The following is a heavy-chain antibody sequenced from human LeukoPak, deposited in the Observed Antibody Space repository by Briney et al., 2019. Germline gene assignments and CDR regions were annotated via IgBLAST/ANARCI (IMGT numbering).Heavy chain of an antibody. CDR3: ARDRWFGELSAAFDI. CDR2: IYYSGST. J-gene: IGHJ3*02. D-gene: IGHD3-10*01. V-gene: IGHV4-59*01. CDR1: GGSISSYY. Sequence: SETLSLTCTVSGGSISSYYWSWIRQPPGKRLEWIGYIYYSGSTNYSPSLKSRVTISVDTSKNQFSLKLSSVTAADTAVYYCARDRWFGELSAAFDIWGQGTMVTVSS.